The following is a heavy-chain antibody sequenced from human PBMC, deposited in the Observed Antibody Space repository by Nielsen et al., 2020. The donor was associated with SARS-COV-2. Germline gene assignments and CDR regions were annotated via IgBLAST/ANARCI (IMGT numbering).Heavy chain of an antibody. CDR2: INAGNGNT. Sequence: ASVKVSCKASGYSFTLYSIHWVRQAPGQRLEWMGWINAGNGNTKYSQKFRGRVTITRDTSASTAYMELSGLSSEDTAVYYCALSRGCSATSCFFDYWGQGALVTVSS. CDR3: ALSRGCSATSCFFDY. J-gene: IGHJ4*02. CDR1: GYSFTLYS. D-gene: IGHD2-2*01. V-gene: IGHV1-3*01.